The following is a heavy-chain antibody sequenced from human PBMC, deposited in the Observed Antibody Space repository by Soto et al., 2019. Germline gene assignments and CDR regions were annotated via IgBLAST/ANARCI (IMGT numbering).Heavy chain of an antibody. D-gene: IGHD5-18*01. CDR3: ARAMDSAMASKDNWFDP. CDR1: GFSFRSYH. V-gene: IGHV3-30-3*01. J-gene: IGHJ5*02. Sequence: PGGSLRLSCATSGFSFRSYHMHWVRQAPGKGLEWVAVISNDENNRYYTDSVKGRFTISRDNSKNTLYLQVNSLRTEDTAVYYCARAMDSAMASKDNWFDPWGQGTLVTVSS. CDR2: ISNDENNR.